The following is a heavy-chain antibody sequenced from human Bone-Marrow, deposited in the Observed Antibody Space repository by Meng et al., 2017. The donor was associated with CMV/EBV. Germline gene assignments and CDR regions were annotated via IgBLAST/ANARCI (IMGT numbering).Heavy chain of an antibody. J-gene: IGHJ4*02. CDR2: ISSSSSYT. CDR3: ARDEGYCSGGSCSTDY. Sequence: QVRLVESGGGLVKPGGLLGLSCAASGFTFSDYYMSWIRQAPGKGLEWVSYISSSSSYTNYADSVKGRFTISRDNAKNSLYLQMNSLRAEDTAVYYCARDEGYCSGGSCSTDYWGQGTLVTVSS. D-gene: IGHD2-15*01. V-gene: IGHV3-11*05. CDR1: GFTFSDYY.